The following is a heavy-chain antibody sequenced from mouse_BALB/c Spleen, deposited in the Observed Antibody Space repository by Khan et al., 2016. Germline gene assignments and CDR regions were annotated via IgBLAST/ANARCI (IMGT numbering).Heavy chain of an antibody. CDR2: IDPANDNT. V-gene: IGHV14-3*02. CDR3: ARSYYDSWFVY. Sequence: VQLKQSGAELVKPGASVKLSCTASGFNIKDTYMHWMIQRPEQGLEWIGRIDPANDNTKYDPKFQGKATITADTSSNTAYLQLSSLTSEDTAVDYCARSYYDSWFVYWGQGTLVTVSA. D-gene: IGHD2-4*01. CDR1: GFNIKDTY. J-gene: IGHJ3*01.